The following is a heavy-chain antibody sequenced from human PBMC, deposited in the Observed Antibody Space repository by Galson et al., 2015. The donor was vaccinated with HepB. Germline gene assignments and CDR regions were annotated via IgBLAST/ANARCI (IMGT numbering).Heavy chain of an antibody. CDR3: GERILLYENGGNYHQTGFDY. CDR2: SSEGSGSGHYT. D-gene: IGHD3-22*01. CDR1: GFTFSTYP. V-gene: IGHV3-23*01. Sequence: SLRLSCAASGFTFSTYPMSWVRQAPGKGLEWVSVSSEGSGSGHYTHYADSVKGRFTISRDNSKNTLYLQMNNLRVEDTAVYYCGERILLYENGGNYHQTGFDYRGPGTLVPRSS. J-gene: IGHJ4*02.